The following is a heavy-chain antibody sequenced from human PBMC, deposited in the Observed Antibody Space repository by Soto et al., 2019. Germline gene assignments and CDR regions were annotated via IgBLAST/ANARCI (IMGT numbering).Heavy chain of an antibody. Sequence: SETLSLTCTVSGGSIGGNFDYWGWIRQPPGKGLQWIGNIYYSGSTNYNPSLKSRVTISVDTSKNQFSLKLSSVTAADTAVYYCASGNYYDSSGYYYEMFDYWGQGTLVTVSS. D-gene: IGHD3-22*01. CDR1: GGSIGGNFDY. J-gene: IGHJ4*02. CDR2: IYYSGST. V-gene: IGHV4-39*01. CDR3: ASGNYYDSSGYYYEMFDY.